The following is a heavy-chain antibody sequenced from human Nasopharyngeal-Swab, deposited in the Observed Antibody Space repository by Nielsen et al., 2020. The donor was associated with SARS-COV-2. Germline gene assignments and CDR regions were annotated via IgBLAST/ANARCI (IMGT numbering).Heavy chain of an antibody. CDR1: GYTFTSYD. V-gene: IGHV1-8*03. Sequence: ASVKVASKASGYTFTSYDINWVRQATGQGLEWMGWMNPNSGNTGYAQKFQGRVTITRNTSISTAYMELSSLRSEDTAVYYCARVYCSSTSCFYGMDVWGQGTTVTVSS. CDR3: ARVYCSSTSCFYGMDV. CDR2: MNPNSGNT. J-gene: IGHJ6*02. D-gene: IGHD2-2*01.